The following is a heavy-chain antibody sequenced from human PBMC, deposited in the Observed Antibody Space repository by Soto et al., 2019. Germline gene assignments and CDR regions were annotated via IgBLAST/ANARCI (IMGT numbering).Heavy chain of an antibody. D-gene: IGHD5-12*01. V-gene: IGHV1-69*01. CDR3: AREGSGYNF. Sequence: QVQLVQSGAELKKPGSSVKVSCKASGGTFSSFGISWVRQAPGQGLEWMGGIIPVFGRPNYAQRFRGRLTITADESTNTGYMELIDLSSEGTAVYYCAREGSGYNFWGQGTQVTVSS. CDR1: GGTFSSFG. J-gene: IGHJ1*01. CDR2: IIPVFGRP.